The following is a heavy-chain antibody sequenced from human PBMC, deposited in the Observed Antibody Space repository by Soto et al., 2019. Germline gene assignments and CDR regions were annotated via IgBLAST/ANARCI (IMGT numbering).Heavy chain of an antibody. J-gene: IGHJ4*02. CDR1: GFTFSTYA. CDR3: AKDLQGAAAGLPPGY. Sequence: EVQLLESGGGLVQPGGSLRLCCAASGFTFSTYAMTWVRQAPGKGLEWVSTISGSCGSTYYADSVKGRFTIYRDNSKNTVYLQMNSLRAEDTAVYYCAKDLQGAAAGLPPGYWGQGTLLTVSS. CDR2: ISGSCGST. V-gene: IGHV3-23*01. D-gene: IGHD6-13*01.